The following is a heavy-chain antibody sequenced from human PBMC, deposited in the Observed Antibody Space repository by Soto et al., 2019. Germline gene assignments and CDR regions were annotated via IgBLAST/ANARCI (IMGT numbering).Heavy chain of an antibody. J-gene: IGHJ4*02. V-gene: IGHV4-39*01. D-gene: IGHD3-22*01. CDR3: ARHWIGRDYYYITPFDY. CDR1: GGCISSSSHY. Sequence: PSETLPLTCTVSGGCISSSSHYWGWIRKPPRKGLEWIGSIYYSGSTYYNPSLKRQVTMSVDTSKSQFSRKLSSVSAADTAVYYCARHWIGRDYYYITPFDYLGPGTLVTVSS. CDR2: IYYSGST.